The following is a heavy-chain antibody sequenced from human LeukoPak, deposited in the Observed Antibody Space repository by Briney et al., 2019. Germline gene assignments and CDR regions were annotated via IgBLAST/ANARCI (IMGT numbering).Heavy chain of an antibody. CDR1: GFTFSSYA. CDR3: ARVPYYYGSGSYFH. CDR2: ISGSGGST. V-gene: IGHV3-23*01. D-gene: IGHD3-10*01. Sequence: GGSLRLSCAASGFTFSSYAMSWVRQAPGKGLEWVSAISGSGGSTYYTDSVKGRFTISRDNSKNTLYLQMNSLRAEDTAVYYCARVPYYYGSGSYFHWGQGTLVTVSS. J-gene: IGHJ4*02.